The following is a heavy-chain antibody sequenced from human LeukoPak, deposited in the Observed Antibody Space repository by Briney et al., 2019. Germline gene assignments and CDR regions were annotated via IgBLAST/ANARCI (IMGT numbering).Heavy chain of an antibody. J-gene: IGHJ3*01. CDR3: ARGPLVRGVVIKGAFDV. D-gene: IGHD3-10*01. CDR1: GYTFTGYY. CDR2: INPNSGGT. V-gene: IGHV1-2*02. Sequence: ASVKVSCKSSGYTFTGYYMHWVRQAPGQGLEWMGWINPNSGGTNYAQKFQGRVTMTRDTSINTAYMEPSSLRSDDTAVYYCARGPLVRGVVIKGAFDVWGQGTMVTVSS.